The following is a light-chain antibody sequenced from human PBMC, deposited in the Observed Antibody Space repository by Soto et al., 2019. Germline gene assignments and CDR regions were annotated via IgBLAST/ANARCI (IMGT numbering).Light chain of an antibody. J-gene: IGKJ1*01. CDR1: QSISSY. CDR3: QQSYSTLRT. CDR2: AAS. V-gene: IGKV1-39*01. Sequence: DIQRTQSPSSLSASVGDRVTITCRASQSISSYLNWYQQKPGKAPKLLIYAASSLQSGVPSRFSGSGSGTDFTLTISSLQPEDFATYYCQQSYSTLRTFGQGTKGEIK.